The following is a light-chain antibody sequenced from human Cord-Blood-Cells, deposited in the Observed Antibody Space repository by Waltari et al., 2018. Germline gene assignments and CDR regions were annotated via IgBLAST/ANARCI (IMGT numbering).Light chain of an antibody. J-gene: IGLJ3*02. V-gene: IGLV2-23*01. CDR2: EGS. CDR1: TTASRTYNL. CDR3: CSYAGSSTWV. Sequence: QSALTQPASVSGSPGQSITTSCTGTTTASRTYNLAPWYQQHPDNAPNPMIYEGSKPPSGVSNPFSGSKSGNTASLTLSGLQAEDEADYYCCSYAGSSTWVFGGGTKLTVL.